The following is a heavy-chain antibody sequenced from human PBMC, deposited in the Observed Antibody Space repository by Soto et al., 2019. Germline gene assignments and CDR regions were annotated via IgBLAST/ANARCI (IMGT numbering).Heavy chain of an antibody. D-gene: IGHD1-7*01. V-gene: IGHV3-74*01. J-gene: IGHJ6*03. Sequence: SLRLSCAASGFTFSSYWMHWVRQAPGKGLVWVSRINSDGSSTSYADSVKGRFTISRDNAKNTLYLRMNSLRAEDTAVYYCARRGRIIITGTTPSSPPYYYYYYMDVWGKGTTVTVSS. CDR3: ARRGRIIITGTTPSSPPYYYYYYMDV. CDR2: INSDGSST. CDR1: GFTFSSYW.